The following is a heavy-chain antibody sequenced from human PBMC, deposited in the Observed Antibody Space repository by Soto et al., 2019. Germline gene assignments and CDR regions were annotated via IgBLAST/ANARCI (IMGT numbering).Heavy chain of an antibody. CDR3: AHRGPREMATSDAFDI. Sequence: QITLKESGPTLVKPTQTLTLTCTFSGFSLSTSGVGVGWIRQPPGKALEWLALIYWDDDKRYSPSLKSRLTSTKGTSKNQVVLTMTNMDPVDTATYYCAHRGPREMATSDAFDIWGQGTMVTVSS. CDR1: GFSLSTSGVG. D-gene: IGHD5-12*01. CDR2: IYWDDDK. V-gene: IGHV2-5*02. J-gene: IGHJ3*02.